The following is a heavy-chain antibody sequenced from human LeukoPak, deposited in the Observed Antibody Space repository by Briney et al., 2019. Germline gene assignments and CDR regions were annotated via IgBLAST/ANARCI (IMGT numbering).Heavy chain of an antibody. CDR2: IYSGGST. Sequence: GGSLRLSCAASGFTFSSYSMNWVRQAPGEGLERVSVIYSGGSTYYADSVKGRFTISRDNSKNTLYLQMNSLRAEDTAVYYCARDSRFFGSGCFDYWGQGTLVTVSS. CDR3: ARDSRFFGSGCFDY. J-gene: IGHJ4*02. CDR1: GFTFSSYS. D-gene: IGHD3-10*01. V-gene: IGHV3-66*01.